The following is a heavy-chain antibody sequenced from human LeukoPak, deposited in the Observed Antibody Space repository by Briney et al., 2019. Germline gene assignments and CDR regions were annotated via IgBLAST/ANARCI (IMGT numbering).Heavy chain of an antibody. CDR3: ARLGGAAAGGGAIFDL. J-gene: IGHJ5*02. D-gene: IGHD6-13*01. Sequence: SETLSLTCAVYGGSFSGYYWSWIRQPPGRGLEWIGEINHSGSTNYNPSLKSRVTISVDTSKNQFSLKLSSVTAADTAVYYCARLGGAAAGGGAIFDLWGQGTLVTVSS. CDR1: GGSFSGYY. V-gene: IGHV4-34*01. CDR2: INHSGST.